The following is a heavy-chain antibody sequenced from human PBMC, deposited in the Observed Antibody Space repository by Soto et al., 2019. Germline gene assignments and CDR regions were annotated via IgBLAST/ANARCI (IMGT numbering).Heavy chain of an antibody. D-gene: IGHD1-1*01. CDR1: GFSFTSYS. Sequence: QGQLVQSGAEVKKPGASVKVSCGTSGFSFTSYSFHWVRQAPAQGLQWMGWINAGRGKTKYSQQFQGRVTFTGDTSANTVYMELSRLTPEDTSVFYCARWIDNGYFDYWGQGTLVTVSA. V-gene: IGHV1-3*01. CDR2: INAGRGKT. J-gene: IGHJ4*02. CDR3: ARWIDNGYFDY.